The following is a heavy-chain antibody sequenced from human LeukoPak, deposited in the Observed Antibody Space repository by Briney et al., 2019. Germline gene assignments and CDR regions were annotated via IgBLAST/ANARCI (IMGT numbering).Heavy chain of an antibody. CDR1: GFTFSSYA. V-gene: IGHV3-23*01. CDR2: ISGSGGST. Sequence: GGSLRLSCAASGFTFSSYAMSWVRQAPGKGLEWVSAISGSGGSTYYADSVKGRFTISRDNSKNTLYLQMNSLRDEDTAVYYCARELFSSDYIWGSYYHQFDYWGQGTLVTVSS. CDR3: ARELFSSDYIWGSYYHQFDY. D-gene: IGHD3-16*01. J-gene: IGHJ4*02.